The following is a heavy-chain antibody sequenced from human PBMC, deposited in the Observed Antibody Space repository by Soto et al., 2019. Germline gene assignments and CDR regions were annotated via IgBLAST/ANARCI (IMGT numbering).Heavy chain of an antibody. V-gene: IGHV1-18*01. CDR1: GYTFTSYG. D-gene: IGHD3-22*01. CDR3: ARDMDRMIVVAANWFDP. J-gene: IGHJ5*02. Sequence: QVQLVQSGAEVKKPGASVKVSCKASGYTFTSYGISWVRQAPGQGLEWMGWISAYNGNTNYAQKLQGRVTMTTDTATSTADMVLRSLRSDDTAVYYCARDMDRMIVVAANWFDPWGQGTLVTVSS. CDR2: ISAYNGNT.